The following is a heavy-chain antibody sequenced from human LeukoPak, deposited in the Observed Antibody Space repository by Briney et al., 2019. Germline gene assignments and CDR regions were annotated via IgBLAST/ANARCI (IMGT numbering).Heavy chain of an antibody. V-gene: IGHV3-30*01. J-gene: IGHJ6*03. Sequence: GGSLRLSCAASGFTLSSYGIHWVRQAPGKGLEGVAVISYDGSNKYYADSVQGRFNVSRDKSMNTVYLQMNSLRVEDTALYYCARDWNDGYNYYYMDVWGKGTTVTVSS. CDR2: ISYDGSNK. D-gene: IGHD1-1*01. CDR1: GFTLSSYG. CDR3: ARDWNDGYNYYYMDV.